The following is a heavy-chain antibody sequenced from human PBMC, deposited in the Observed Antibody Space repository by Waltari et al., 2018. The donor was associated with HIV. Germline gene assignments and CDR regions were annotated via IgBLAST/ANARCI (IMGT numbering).Heavy chain of an antibody. Sequence: QVQLVESGGGVVQPGEYLRLACVPSGLNFRAYPMHWVRQAPGKGLEWVACNIVLVYLGGKEYDGTRKYHRDSVWGRFTVSRDNSKNTLYLQMNSLRPEDTAVYYCAKGFYSVLDSWGQGTLVTVSP. J-gene: IGHJ4*02. V-gene: IGHV3-30*04. CDR2: YLGGKEYDGTRK. D-gene: IGHD4-4*01. CDR3: AKGFYSVLDS. CDR1: GLNFRAYP.